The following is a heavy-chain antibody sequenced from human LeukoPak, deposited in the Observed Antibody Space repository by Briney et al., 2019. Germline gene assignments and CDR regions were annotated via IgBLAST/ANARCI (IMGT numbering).Heavy chain of an antibody. CDR1: GGSISSYY. CDR2: IYTSGST. J-gene: IGHJ4*02. Sequence: PSETLSLTCTVSGGSISSYYWSWIRQPAGKGLEWIGRIYTSGSTNYNPSLKSRVTMSVDTSKNQFSLKLSSVTAADTAVYYCARGIAVAGYGYFDYWGQGTLVTVSS. CDR3: ARGIAVAGYGYFDY. V-gene: IGHV4-4*07. D-gene: IGHD6-19*01.